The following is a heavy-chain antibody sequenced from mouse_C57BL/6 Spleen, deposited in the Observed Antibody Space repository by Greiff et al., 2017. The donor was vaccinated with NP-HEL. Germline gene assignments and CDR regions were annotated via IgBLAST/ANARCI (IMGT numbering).Heavy chain of an antibody. CDR2: INPNYGTT. V-gene: IGHV1-39*01. CDR1: GYSFTDYN. CDR3: AREGIYYGNSYFDY. Sequence: LVESGPELVKPGASVKISCKASGYSFTDYNMNWVKQSNGKSLEWIGVINPNYGTTSYNQKFKGKATLTVDQSSSTAYMQLNSLTSEDSAVYYCAREGIYYGNSYFDYWGQGTTLTVSS. D-gene: IGHD2-1*01. J-gene: IGHJ2*01.